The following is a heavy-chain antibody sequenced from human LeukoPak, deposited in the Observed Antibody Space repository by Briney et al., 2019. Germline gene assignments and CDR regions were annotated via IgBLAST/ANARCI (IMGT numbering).Heavy chain of an antibody. J-gene: IGHJ4*02. CDR2: IYYSGST. CDR3: ARDPGLAAIATREVYYFDY. CDR1: GGSFSGYY. V-gene: IGHV4-34*01. Sequence: SETLSLTCAVYGGSFSGYYWSWIRQPPGKGLEWIGSIYYSGSTYYNPSLESPVTISIDTSKNHFSLRLSSVTAADTAVYYCARDPGLAAIATREVYYFDYWGQGTLVTVSS. D-gene: IGHD6-13*01.